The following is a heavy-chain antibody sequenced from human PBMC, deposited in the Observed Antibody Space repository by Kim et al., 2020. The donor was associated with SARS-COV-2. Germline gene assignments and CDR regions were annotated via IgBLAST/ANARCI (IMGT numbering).Heavy chain of an antibody. CDR2: IYYSGST. Sequence: SETLSLTCTVSGGSISSSSYYWGWIRQPPGKGLEWIGSIYYSGSTYYNPSLKSRVTISVDTSKNQFSLKLSSVTAADTAVYYCARHALYGDYANLPLDYWGQGTLVTVSS. CDR1: GGSISSSSYY. CDR3: ARHALYGDYANLPLDY. J-gene: IGHJ4*02. D-gene: IGHD4-17*01. V-gene: IGHV4-39*01.